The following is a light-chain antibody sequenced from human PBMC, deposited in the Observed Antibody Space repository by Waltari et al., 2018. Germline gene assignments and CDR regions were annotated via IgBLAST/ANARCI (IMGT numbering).Light chain of an antibody. CDR3: SSFTSLRSVI. J-gene: IGLJ2*01. CDR1: TNNF. Sequence: QSALTQPASVSGSPGQSITITCTGTTNNFVSWYQLPPGPPPRLLISDVTYRPSGVPSRFSGSKSGDTASLTISGVQAEDEAHYYCSSFTSLRSVIFGGGTTLTVL. V-gene: IGLV2-14*01. CDR2: DVT.